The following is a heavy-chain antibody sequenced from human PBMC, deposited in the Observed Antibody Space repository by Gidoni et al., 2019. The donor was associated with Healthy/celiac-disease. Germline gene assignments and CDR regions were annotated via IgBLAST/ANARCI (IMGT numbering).Heavy chain of an antibody. CDR3: ARDHAVAGTGDNYYYYGMDV. V-gene: IGHV3-53*02. D-gene: IGHD6-19*01. Sequence: EVQLVETGGGLIQPGGSLRLSCAASGFTVSSNYMSWVRQAPGKGLEWVSVIYSGGSTYYADSVKGRFTISRDNSKNTLYLQMNSLRAEDTAVYYCARDHAVAGTGDNYYYYGMDVWNQGTTVTVSS. CDR1: GFTVSSNY. J-gene: IGHJ6*02. CDR2: IYSGGST.